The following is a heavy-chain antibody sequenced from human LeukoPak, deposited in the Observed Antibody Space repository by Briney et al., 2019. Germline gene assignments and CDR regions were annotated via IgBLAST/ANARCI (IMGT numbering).Heavy chain of an antibody. V-gene: IGHV3-15*04. CDR2: IEGKAGGGAI. J-gene: IGHJ4*02. D-gene: IGHD2-21*02. CDR1: GFTVSNSW. Sequence: GRSPRLSCAASGFTVSNSWMSWVRQTPGKGLEWVGRIEGKAGGGAIHYAAPVKGRVTVSRDDSKNTAHLQFNNVKVEDTGMYYCTTRIVATDTPLYFRDLWGQGTLATVSS. CDR3: TTRIVATDTPLYFRDL.